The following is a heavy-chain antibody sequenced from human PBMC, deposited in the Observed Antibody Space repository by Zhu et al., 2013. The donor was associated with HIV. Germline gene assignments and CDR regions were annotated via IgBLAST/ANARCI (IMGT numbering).Heavy chain of an antibody. CDR1: GYTFTRYD. CDR3: AGPERYYMDV. V-gene: IGHV1-2*02. CDR2: INPNSGGT. Sequence: QVQLVQSGTEVKKPGASVKVSCKASGYTFTRYDINWVRQATGQGLEWMGWINPNSGGTNYAQKFQGRVTMTRDTSISTAYMELSRLRSDDTAVYYCAGPERYYMDVWGKGTTVTVSS. J-gene: IGHJ6*03.